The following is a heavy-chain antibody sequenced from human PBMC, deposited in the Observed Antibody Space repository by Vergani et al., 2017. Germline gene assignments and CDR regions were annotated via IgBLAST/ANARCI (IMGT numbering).Heavy chain of an antibody. J-gene: IGHJ4*02. CDR3: ARVPAWVRKGQQPLYYFDY. CDR2: MNPNSGNT. D-gene: IGHD3-10*01. Sequence: QVQLVQSGAEVKKPGASVKVSCKASGYTFTSYDINWVRQATGQGLEWMGWMNPNSGNTGYAQKFQGRVTMTRNTSISPAYMELSSLRSEDTAVYYCARVPAWVRKGQQPLYYFDYWGQGTLVTVSS. CDR1: GYTFTSYD. V-gene: IGHV1-8*01.